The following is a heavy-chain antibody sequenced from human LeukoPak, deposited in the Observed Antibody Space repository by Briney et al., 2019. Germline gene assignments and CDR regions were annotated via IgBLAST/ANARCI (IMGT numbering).Heavy chain of an antibody. J-gene: IGHJ6*02. Sequence: PGRSLRLSCAASGFTFSSYGMHWVRQAPGKGLEWVAVISYDGSNKYYADSVKGRFTISRDNSKNTLYLQMNSLRAGDTAVYYCARDSNPVYYYGLDVWGQGTTVTVSS. CDR3: ARDSNPVYYYGLDV. CDR2: ISYDGSNK. CDR1: GFTFSSYG. V-gene: IGHV3-30*03. D-gene: IGHD4-11*01.